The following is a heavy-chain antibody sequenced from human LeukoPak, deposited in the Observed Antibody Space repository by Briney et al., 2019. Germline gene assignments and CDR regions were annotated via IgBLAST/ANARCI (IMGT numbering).Heavy chain of an antibody. CDR1: GGSFSGYY. D-gene: IGHD1-26*01. CDR3: ARRTYSASYWKHFDY. CDR2: INHSGST. Sequence: SETLSLTCAVYGGSFSGYYWSWIRHPPGKGLEWIGEINHSGSTNYNSSLKSRVTISVDKSKNQFSLKLNSVTAADTAVYFCARRTYSASYWKHFDYWGQGTLVTVSS. J-gene: IGHJ4*02. V-gene: IGHV4-34*01.